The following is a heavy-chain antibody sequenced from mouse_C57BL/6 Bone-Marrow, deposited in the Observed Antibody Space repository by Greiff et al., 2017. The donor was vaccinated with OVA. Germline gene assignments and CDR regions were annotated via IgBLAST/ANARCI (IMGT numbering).Heavy chain of an antibody. CDR2: IYPGSGST. J-gene: IGHJ1*03. D-gene: IGHD4-1*01. CDR3: ARRWDVLGYFDV. V-gene: IGHV1-55*01. CDR1: GYTFTSYW. Sequence: QVQLQQPGAELVKPGASVKMSCKASGYTFTSYWITWVKQRPGQGLEWIGDIYPGSGSTNYNEKFKSKATLTVDTSSSTAYMQLSSLTSEDSAVYYCARRWDVLGYFDVWGTGTTVTVSS.